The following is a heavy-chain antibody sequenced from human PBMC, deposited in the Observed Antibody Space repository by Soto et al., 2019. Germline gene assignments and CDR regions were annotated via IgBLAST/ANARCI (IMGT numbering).Heavy chain of an antibody. J-gene: IGHJ4*02. CDR2: IRSKANSYAT. Sequence: GGSLRLSCAASGFTFSGSAMHWVRQASGKGLEWVGRIRSKANSYATAYAASVKGRFTISRDDSKNTAYLQMNSLKTEDTAVYYCNTGGYSSRGLYYFDYWGQGTLVTVSS. V-gene: IGHV3-73*01. D-gene: IGHD6-13*01. CDR1: GFTFSGSA. CDR3: NTGGYSSRGLYYFDY.